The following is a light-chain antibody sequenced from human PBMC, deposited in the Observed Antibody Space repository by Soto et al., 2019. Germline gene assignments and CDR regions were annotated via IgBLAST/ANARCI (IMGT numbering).Light chain of an antibody. CDR1: QDIGSC. CDR2: TAS. CDR3: QQYYNYPLT. Sequence: ATRMTQSPSSLSASTGDRVTIACRASQDIGSCLAWYQQRPGRAPKLLIYTASTLQSGVPSRFSGSGSGTDFTLTIAGLQSEDFATYYCQQYYNYPLTFGGGTKVEIK. J-gene: IGKJ4*01. V-gene: IGKV1-8*01.